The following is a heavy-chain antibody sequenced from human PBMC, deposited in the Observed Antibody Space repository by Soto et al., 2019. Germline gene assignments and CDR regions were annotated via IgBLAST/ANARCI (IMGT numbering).Heavy chain of an antibody. CDR3: AKARTTYTETYSHRTFDY. CDR2: ISEDGNTK. CDR1: GFTFSRFD. Sequence: QVQLVESGGGVVQPGRSLTLSCAASGFTFSRFDMHWVRQAPGKGLEWVAVISEDGNTKYYADSVKGRFTISRDKSSNTLFLQMNSLRAEDTAVYYCAKARTTYTETYSHRTFDYWGQGILVTVSS. J-gene: IGHJ4*02. V-gene: IGHV3-30*18. D-gene: IGHD2-15*01.